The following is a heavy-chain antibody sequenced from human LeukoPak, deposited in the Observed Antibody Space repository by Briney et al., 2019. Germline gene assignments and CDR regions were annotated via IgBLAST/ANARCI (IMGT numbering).Heavy chain of an antibody. CDR1: GDSLGNSY. D-gene: IGHD3-9*01. V-gene: IGHV4-59*01. CDR3: ARGLGVDY. CDR2: SYYDGST. J-gene: IGHJ4*02. Sequence: SETLSPTCPVAGDSLGNSYWRWIRQPPGKGLEWIGYSYYDGSTNSNPSLKRRVTISIDTSRDQFSLRLSSVTAADTAVYYCARGLGVDYWGQGVQVTVSS.